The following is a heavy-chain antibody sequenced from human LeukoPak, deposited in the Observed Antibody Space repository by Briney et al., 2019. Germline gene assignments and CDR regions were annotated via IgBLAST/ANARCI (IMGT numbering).Heavy chain of an antibody. CDR2: INPDGNKK. Sequence: GGSLRLSCAVSGLTFSSSWMDWVRQAPGKGLEWVASINPDGNKKYSADSVKGRFTISRDNAKNSLYLQMNSLRAEDTAVYYCVRDNPRQQGFAYWGQGTLVTVYS. CDR3: VRDNPRQQGFAY. V-gene: IGHV3-7*03. J-gene: IGHJ4*02. D-gene: IGHD6-13*01. CDR1: GLTFSSSW.